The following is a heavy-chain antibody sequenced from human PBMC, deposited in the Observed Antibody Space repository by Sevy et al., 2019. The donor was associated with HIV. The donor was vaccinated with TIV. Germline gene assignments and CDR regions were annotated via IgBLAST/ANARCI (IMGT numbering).Heavy chain of an antibody. CDR2: ISGSGGST. V-gene: IGHV3-23*01. D-gene: IGHD6-19*01. Sequence: GGSLRLSCAASGFTFSSYAMSWVRQAPGKGLEWVSAISGSGGSTYYADSVKGRFTISRDNSKNTLYLQMNSLRAEDTAVYYCAKFWDEGVGGWYGMTYDYWGQGTLVTVSS. CDR1: GFTFSSYA. J-gene: IGHJ4*02. CDR3: AKFWDEGVGGWYGMTYDY.